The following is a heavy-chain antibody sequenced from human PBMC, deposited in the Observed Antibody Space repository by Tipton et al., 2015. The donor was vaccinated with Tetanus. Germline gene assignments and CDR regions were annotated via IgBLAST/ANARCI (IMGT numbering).Heavy chain of an antibody. CDR1: GGSISSGGYY. CDR3: ARDQARGARGWNYFDY. Sequence: TLSLTCTVSGGSISSGGYYWSWIRQHPGKGLEWIGDIYSSGSTYSNPSLKGRVTISVDTSKNQFSLKLNSGTVADTAVYYCARDQARGARGWNYFDYWGLGTLVTVSS. V-gene: IGHV4-31*03. J-gene: IGHJ4*02. D-gene: IGHD1-26*01. CDR2: IYSSGST.